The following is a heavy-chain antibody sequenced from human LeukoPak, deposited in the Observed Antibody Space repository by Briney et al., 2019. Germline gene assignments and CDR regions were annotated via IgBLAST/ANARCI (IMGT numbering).Heavy chain of an antibody. CDR2: ISSSSSYI. D-gene: IGHD4-17*01. J-gene: IGHJ5*02. CDR1: GFTVSNKY. V-gene: IGHV3-21*01. CDR3: ARAPYGDYP. Sequence: GGSLRLSCAASGFTVSNKYMSWVRQAPGKGLEWVSSISSSSSYIYYADSVKGRFTISRDNAKNSLYLQMNSLRAEDTAVYYCARAPYGDYPWGQGTLVTVSS.